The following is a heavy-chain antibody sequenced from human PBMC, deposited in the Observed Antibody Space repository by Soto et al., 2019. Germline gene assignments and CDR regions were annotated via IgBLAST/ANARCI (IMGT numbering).Heavy chain of an antibody. CDR2: ITRDGSST. V-gene: IGHV3-74*01. CDR1: GLTFSSYW. D-gene: IGHD2-21*02. CDR3: ARDGAYCGGDCYSLWYFDL. J-gene: IGHJ2*01. Sequence: EVQLVESGGGLVQPGESLRLSCEASGLTFSSYWMHWVRQAPGKGLVWVSRITRDGSSTSYADSVKGRFTISRDNAKNTLYLQMNSLRAEDTAVYYCARDGAYCGGDCYSLWYFDLGGRGTLVTVSS.